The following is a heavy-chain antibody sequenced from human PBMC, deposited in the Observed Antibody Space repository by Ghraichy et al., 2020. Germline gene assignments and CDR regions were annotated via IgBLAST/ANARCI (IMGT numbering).Heavy chain of an antibody. Sequence: GGSLRLSCAASGFTFSSYGMHWVRQAPGKGLEWVAFIRYDGSNKYYADSVKGRFTISRDNSKNTLYLQMNSLRAEDTAVYYCAKDLSAMTLRGGYDAFDIWGQGTMVTVSS. D-gene: IGHD2-2*01. CDR2: IRYDGSNK. V-gene: IGHV3-30*02. J-gene: IGHJ3*02. CDR3: AKDLSAMTLRGGYDAFDI. CDR1: GFTFSSYG.